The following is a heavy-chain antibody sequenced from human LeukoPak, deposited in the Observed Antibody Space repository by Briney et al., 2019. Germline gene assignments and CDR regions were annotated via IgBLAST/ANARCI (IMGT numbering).Heavy chain of an antibody. CDR2: INSDGSST. Sequence: PGGSLRLSCAASGFTFSSYWMHWVRQAPGKGLVWVSRINSDGSSTSYADSVKGRFTISRDNAKNTLYLQMNSLRAEDTAVYYCAREKRYYGSGSSDVDYWGQGTLVTVSS. CDR1: GFTFSSYW. CDR3: AREKRYYGSGSSDVDY. J-gene: IGHJ4*02. V-gene: IGHV3-74*01. D-gene: IGHD3-10*01.